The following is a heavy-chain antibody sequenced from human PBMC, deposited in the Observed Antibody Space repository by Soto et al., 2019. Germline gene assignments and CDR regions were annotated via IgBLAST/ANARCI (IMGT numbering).Heavy chain of an antibody. Sequence: QVQLQESGPGLVKPSQTLSLTCTVSGGSITSGGYYWSWIRQHPGKGLEWIGYIYSSGSTYYNPSLMSLVTISVDSSKNQFSLKLSSVTAADTAVYYCARGDSGYYDSSGYYSYWGQGTLVTVSS. J-gene: IGHJ4*02. V-gene: IGHV4-31*01. CDR2: IYSSGST. CDR1: GGSITSGGYY. D-gene: IGHD3-22*01. CDR3: ARGDSGYYDSSGYYSY.